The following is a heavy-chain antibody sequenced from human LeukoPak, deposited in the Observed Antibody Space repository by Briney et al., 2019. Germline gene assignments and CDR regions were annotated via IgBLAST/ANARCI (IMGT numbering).Heavy chain of an antibody. CDR3: AKSRSGSANWALQIFDN. Sequence: PSETLSLTCTVSGGSISSGGYYWSWVRQSPARGLEGVASISPGGGTTYYADYVKGRFTISRDNSKNSLFVQMNSLRAEDTAVYFCAKSRSGSANWALQIFDNWGQGTLVTVSS. CDR1: GGSISSGGYY. J-gene: IGHJ4*02. V-gene: IGHV3-23*01. CDR2: ISPGGGTT. D-gene: IGHD1-1*01.